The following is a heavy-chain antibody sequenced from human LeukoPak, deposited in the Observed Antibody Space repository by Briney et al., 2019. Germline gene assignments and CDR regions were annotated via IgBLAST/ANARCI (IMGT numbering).Heavy chain of an antibody. D-gene: IGHD2-15*01. V-gene: IGHV3-7*01. J-gene: IGHJ4*02. CDR2: IKKTGSET. CDR1: GFTFSHFW. Sequence: PGGSLRLSCAASGFTFSHFWMSCVRQAPGKGLEWVAYIKKTGSETYYVDSVKGRFTITRDNTRNSLFLQMYSLRAEDTAVYFCAREDGYCSGGNCYSYFDSWGQGTLVTVSS. CDR3: AREDGYCSGGNCYSYFDS.